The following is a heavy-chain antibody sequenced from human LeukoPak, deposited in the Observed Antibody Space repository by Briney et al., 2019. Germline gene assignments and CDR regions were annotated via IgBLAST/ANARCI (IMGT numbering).Heavy chain of an antibody. CDR3: ARSGNYDFWSGYYTIDY. V-gene: IGHV4-59*01. CDR2: IYYSGST. CDR1: GGSISSYY. J-gene: IGHJ4*02. D-gene: IGHD3-3*01. Sequence: PSETLSLTCTGSGGSISSYYWSWIRQPPGKGLEWIGYIYYSGSTNYNPSLKSRVTISVDTSKNQFSLKLSSVTAADTAVYYCARSGNYDFWSGYYTIDYWGQGTLVTVSS.